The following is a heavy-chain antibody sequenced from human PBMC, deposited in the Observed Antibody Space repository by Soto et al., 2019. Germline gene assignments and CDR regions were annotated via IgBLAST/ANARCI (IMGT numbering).Heavy chain of an antibody. V-gene: IGHV3-30*18. CDR2: ISYDGSNK. Sequence: VGSLRLSGAASGFPFSSYGMHWVRQAPGKGLEWVAVISYDGSNKYYADSVKGRFTISRDNSKNTLYLQMNSLRAEDTAVYYCAKESPWEPDAFDIWGQGTMVTVSS. J-gene: IGHJ3*02. D-gene: IGHD1-26*01. CDR1: GFPFSSYG. CDR3: AKESPWEPDAFDI.